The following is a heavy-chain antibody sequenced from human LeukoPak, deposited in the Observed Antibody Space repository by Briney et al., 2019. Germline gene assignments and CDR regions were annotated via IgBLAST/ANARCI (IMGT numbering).Heavy chain of an antibody. CDR1: GFTFNNYD. V-gene: IGHV3-33*06. D-gene: IGHD6-19*01. CDR3: AKRRGIAVAACDY. Sequence: PGGSLRLSCAASGFTFNNYDIHWVRQAPGKGLEWVAVMWHDGSNKFYADSVKGRFTISRDNSKNTLYLKMNSLRAEDTAVYYCAKRRGIAVAACDYWGQGTLVTVSS. CDR2: MWHDGSNK. J-gene: IGHJ4*02.